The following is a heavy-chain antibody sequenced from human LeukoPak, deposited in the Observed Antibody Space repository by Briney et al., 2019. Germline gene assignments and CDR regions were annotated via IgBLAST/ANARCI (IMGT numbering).Heavy chain of an antibody. V-gene: IGHV1-69*05. CDR3: ARDVRSPGWELHYYNTFDI. CDR2: IIPIFGTA. D-gene: IGHD2-15*01. J-gene: IGHJ3*02. Sequence: SVKVSCKASGGTFSSYAISWVRQAPGQGLEWMGRIIPIFGTANYAQKFQGRVTITTDESTSTAYMELSSLRSEDTAVYYCARDVRSPGWELHYYNTFDIWGQGTMVTVSS. CDR1: GGTFSSYA.